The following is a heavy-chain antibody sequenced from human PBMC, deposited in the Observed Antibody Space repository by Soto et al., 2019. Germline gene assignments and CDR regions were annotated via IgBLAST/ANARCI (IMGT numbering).Heavy chain of an antibody. D-gene: IGHD2-8*01. J-gene: IGHJ4*02. Sequence: EVQLLESGGGLVQPGGSLRLSCAASGFTFSSYDMNWVRQAPGKGLDWVSAIKASGVSTYYADSVQGRFSISRDNSKNTLYLQMNSLRDEDTAVYYCAKRYCTYTNCAFFDYWGQGTLVTVSS. CDR2: IKASGVST. V-gene: IGHV3-23*01. CDR1: GFTFSSYD. CDR3: AKRYCTYTNCAFFDY.